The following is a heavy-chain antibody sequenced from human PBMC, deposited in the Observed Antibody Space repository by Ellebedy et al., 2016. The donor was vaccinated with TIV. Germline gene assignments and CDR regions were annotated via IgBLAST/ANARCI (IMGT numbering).Heavy chain of an antibody. CDR1: GGSMTTYY. CDR3: VRHQYGMGSRY. CDR2: IHYGGAA. D-gene: IGHD3-10*01. V-gene: IGHV4-59*08. Sequence: MPSETLSLTCTVSGGSMTTYYWGRVRQPPGKGLEYIGNIHYGGAANLNPSLKSRVTISMDTSKNQFSLMLTSVTAADTAVYYCVRHQYGMGSRYWGQGTLVTVSS. J-gene: IGHJ4*02.